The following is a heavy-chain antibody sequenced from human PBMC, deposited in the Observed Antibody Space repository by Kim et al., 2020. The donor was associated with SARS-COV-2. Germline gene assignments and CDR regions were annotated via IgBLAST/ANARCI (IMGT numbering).Heavy chain of an antibody. Sequence: SETLSLTCTVSGGSISSSSYYWGWIRQPPGKGLEWIGNIYYTGSTYYNPSLKSRVTISVDTSKSQFSLKLTSVTAADTAVYYCARQKTGRGLQLFDYWGQGTLVTVSS. V-gene: IGHV4-39*01. D-gene: IGHD4-4*01. CDR3: ARQKTGRGLQLFDY. CDR2: IYYTGST. J-gene: IGHJ4*02. CDR1: GGSISSSSYY.